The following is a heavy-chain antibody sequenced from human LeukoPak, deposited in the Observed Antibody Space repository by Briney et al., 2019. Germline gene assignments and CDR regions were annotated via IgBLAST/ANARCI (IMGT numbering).Heavy chain of an antibody. J-gene: IGHJ5*02. V-gene: IGHV4-38-2*02. D-gene: IGHD6-19*01. Sequence: SETLSLTCTVSGYSISSGYYWGWIRQPPGKGLEWIGTIYHSGTTYYNPSLKSRVTMSVDTSKNQLSLRLRSVTAADTAVYYCARGQARLAWFDPWGQGTLVTVSS. CDR1: GYSISSGYY. CDR3: ARGQARLAWFDP. CDR2: IYHSGTT.